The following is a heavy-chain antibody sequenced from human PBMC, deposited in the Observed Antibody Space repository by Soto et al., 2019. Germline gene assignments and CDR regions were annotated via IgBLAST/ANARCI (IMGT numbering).Heavy chain of an antibody. Sequence: PSETLSLTCTVSGVSIRNYYWSWIRQPAGKGLEWIGRVYSSGSTNYNPSLKSRVTISLDTSKNQFSLRLTSVTAADTAVYYCARIPVDTYMINWFDPWGQGTLVTVSS. CDR3: ARIPVDTYMINWFDP. J-gene: IGHJ5*02. V-gene: IGHV4-4*07. CDR1: GVSIRNYY. D-gene: IGHD5-18*01. CDR2: VYSSGST.